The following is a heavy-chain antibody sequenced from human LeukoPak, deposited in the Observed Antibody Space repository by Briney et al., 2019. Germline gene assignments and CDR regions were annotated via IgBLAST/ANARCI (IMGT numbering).Heavy chain of an antibody. CDR2: INAGNGVT. D-gene: IGHD5-24*01. Sequence: GASVKVSCKASGYSFSTYAMHWVRHAPGQGLEWMGWINAGNGVTKYSPKFQDRFTITRDTSASTAYMELSGLRSEDTAVYYCARGAGGDGYNYSLGYWGQGTLVTVSS. V-gene: IGHV1-3*01. CDR3: ARGAGGDGYNYSLGY. CDR1: GYSFSTYA. J-gene: IGHJ4*02.